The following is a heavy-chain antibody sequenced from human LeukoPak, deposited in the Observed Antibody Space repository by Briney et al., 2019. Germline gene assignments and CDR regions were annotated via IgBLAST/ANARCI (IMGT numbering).Heavy chain of an antibody. CDR3: ARQEYCSGGSCYTWFDP. CDR1: GYSINNYW. Sequence: GESLKISCKGSGYSINNYWFGWVRQMPGKGLEWMGIIYPADSDIRYSPSFQGQVTISADKSISTAYLQWSSLKASDTAMYYCARQEYCSGGSCYTWFDPWGQGTLVIVSS. J-gene: IGHJ5*02. D-gene: IGHD2-15*01. V-gene: IGHV5-51*01. CDR2: IYPADSDI.